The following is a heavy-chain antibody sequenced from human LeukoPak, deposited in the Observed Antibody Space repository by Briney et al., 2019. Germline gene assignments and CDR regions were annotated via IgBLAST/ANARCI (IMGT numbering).Heavy chain of an antibody. V-gene: IGHV3-74*01. Sequence: GGSLRLSCAASGVCFSNYWMDWVRQAPGKGLVWVSRMNSDGRSTSYADSVKDRFTISRDNAKHTLYLQMNRLRAEDTAVYYCARDLFIAPGYWGQGTLVTVSS. CDR2: MNSDGRST. CDR1: GVCFSNYW. D-gene: IGHD2-21*01. CDR3: ARDLFIAPGY. J-gene: IGHJ4*02.